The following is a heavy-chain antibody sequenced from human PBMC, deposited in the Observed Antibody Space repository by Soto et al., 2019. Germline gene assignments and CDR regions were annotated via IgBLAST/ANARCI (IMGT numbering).Heavy chain of an antibody. CDR1: GGSISTDY. D-gene: IGHD1-26*01. V-gene: IGHV4-59*01. CDR3: ARGERFPRGYGMDG. J-gene: IGHJ6*02. CDR2: IYYGGST. Sequence: QVQLQESGPGLVKPSETLSLACTVSGGSISTDYWSWIRQPPGKRLECIGFIYYGGSTNYNPSLQSPLTISTDPSKNQFSLKLSSVTAADTPVYYCARGERFPRGYGMDGCSRGTKVSVS.